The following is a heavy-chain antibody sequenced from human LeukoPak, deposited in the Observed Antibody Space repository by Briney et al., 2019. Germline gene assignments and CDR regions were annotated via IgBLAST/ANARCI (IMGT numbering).Heavy chain of an antibody. J-gene: IGHJ3*02. V-gene: IGHV4-39*07. CDR3: ARDMIVVPSAFDI. CDR2: IFYSGST. CDR1: GGSISTSNYY. Sequence: SETLSLTCTVSGGSISTSNYYWGWIRQPPGKGLEWIGNIFYSGSTYYSPSVKSRVTISLDTSRNQFSLKLNSVTAADTAVYYCARDMIVVPSAFDIWGQGTMVTVSS. D-gene: IGHD3-22*01.